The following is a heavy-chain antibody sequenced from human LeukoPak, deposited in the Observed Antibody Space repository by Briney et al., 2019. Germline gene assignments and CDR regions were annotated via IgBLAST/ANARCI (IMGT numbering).Heavy chain of an antibody. Sequence: RASVKVSCKASGGTFSSYAISWVRQAPGQGLEWMGGIIPIFGTANYAQKFQGRVTITADESTSTAHMELSSLRSEDTAVYYCATLRGAAAEGYWGQGTLVTVSS. CDR3: ATLRGAAAEGY. D-gene: IGHD6-13*01. CDR2: IIPIFGTA. CDR1: GGTFSSYA. J-gene: IGHJ4*02. V-gene: IGHV1-69*13.